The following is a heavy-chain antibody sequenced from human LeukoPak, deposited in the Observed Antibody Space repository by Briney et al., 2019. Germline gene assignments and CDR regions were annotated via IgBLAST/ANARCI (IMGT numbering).Heavy chain of an antibody. CDR2: IWYDGSNI. D-gene: IGHD3-22*01. Sequence: PGGSLRLSCVASGFTFSSYGMHWVRQAPGKGLEWVAIIWYDGSNIHHVGSVKGRFTISRDNSKNTLYLQMNSLRAEDTAVYYCARAKNDYDSSGFASFDYWGQGALVTVSS. CDR3: ARAKNDYDSSGFASFDY. J-gene: IGHJ4*02. CDR1: GFTFSSYG. V-gene: IGHV3-33*01.